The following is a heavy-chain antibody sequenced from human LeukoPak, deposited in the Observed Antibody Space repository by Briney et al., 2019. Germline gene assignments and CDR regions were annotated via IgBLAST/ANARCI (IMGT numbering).Heavy chain of an antibody. V-gene: IGHV1-24*01. Sequence: GASVKDSCKVSGHTLTDLSTHWVRQTPGGGLEWMGGLDPEDGETIYAQKFQGRVTMTEDTSTDTAYMELSSLRSEDTAVYYCATGGIYSLLDYWGQGTLVTVSS. D-gene: IGHD1-26*01. CDR1: GHTLTDLS. J-gene: IGHJ4*02. CDR2: LDPEDGET. CDR3: ATGGIYSLLDY.